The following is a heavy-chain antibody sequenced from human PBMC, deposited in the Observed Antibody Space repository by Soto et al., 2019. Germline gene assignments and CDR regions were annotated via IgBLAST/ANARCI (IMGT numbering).Heavy chain of an antibody. J-gene: IGHJ3*01. CDR1: GGSISSSNW. CDR3: ARLAYDANGFNVYGDDAFER. V-gene: IGHV4-4*02. D-gene: IGHD3-22*01. CDR2: IYHSGST. Sequence: SETLSLTCAVSGGSISSSNWWSWVRQPPGKGLEWIGEIYHSGSTNYNPSLKSRVTISVDKSKNQFSLKLSSVTAADTAVYYCARLAYDANGFNVYGDDAFERWGQGTMVTVSS.